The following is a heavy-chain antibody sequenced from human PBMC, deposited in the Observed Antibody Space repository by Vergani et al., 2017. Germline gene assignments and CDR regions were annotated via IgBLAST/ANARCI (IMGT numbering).Heavy chain of an antibody. CDR1: GFTFSSYG. V-gene: IGHV3-NL1*01. CDR2: IYSGGST. D-gene: IGHD2-21*02. CDR3: ASRCGGDCYYY. Sequence: QVQLVESGGGVVQPGRSLRLSCAASGFTFSSYGMHWVRQAPVKGLEWVAVIYSGGSTYYADSVKGRFTISRDNSKNTLYLQMNSLRAEDTAVYYCASRCGGDCYYYWGQGTLVTVSS. J-gene: IGHJ4*02.